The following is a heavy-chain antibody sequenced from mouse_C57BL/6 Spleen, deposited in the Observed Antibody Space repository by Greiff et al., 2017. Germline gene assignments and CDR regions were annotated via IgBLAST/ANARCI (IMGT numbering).Heavy chain of an antibody. J-gene: IGHJ2*01. CDR2: ISSGSSTI. Sequence: EVQVVESGGGLVKPGGSLKLSCAASGFTFSDYGMHWVRQAPEKGLEWVAYISSGSSTIYYADTVKGRFPISRDNAKTTLFLQMTSLRSEDTAMYYCARTTVRVPFGDWGQGTTRTVSS. CDR3: ARTTVRVPFGD. V-gene: IGHV5-17*01. CDR1: GFTFSDYG. D-gene: IGHD1-1*01.